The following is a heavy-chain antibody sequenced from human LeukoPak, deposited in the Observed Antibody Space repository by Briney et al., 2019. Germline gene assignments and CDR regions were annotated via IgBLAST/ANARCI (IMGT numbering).Heavy chain of an antibody. D-gene: IGHD3-10*02. J-gene: IGHJ6*04. CDR3: AELGITMIGGV. CDR1: GYTFSSYE. Sequence: GGSLRLSCAASGYTFSSYEMNWVRQAPGKGLEWVSYISSSGSTIYYADSVKGRFTISRDNAKNSLYLQMNSLRAEDTAVYYCAELGITMIGGVWGEGTTVTISS. V-gene: IGHV3-48*03. CDR2: ISSSGSTI.